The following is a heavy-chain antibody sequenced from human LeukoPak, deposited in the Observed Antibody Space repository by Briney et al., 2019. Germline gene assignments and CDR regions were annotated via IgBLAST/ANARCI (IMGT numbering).Heavy chain of an antibody. CDR1: GYTFTSYD. J-gene: IGHJ4*02. D-gene: IGHD3-22*01. CDR3: ARDLGYYYDSSGYE. Sequence: ASVKVSCKASGYTFTSYDINWVRQATGQGLEWMGWMNPNSGNTGYAQKFQGRVTMTRNTSISTAYMELSSLRSEDTAVYYCARDLGYYYDSSGYEWGQGTLVTVSS. V-gene: IGHV1-8*01. CDR2: MNPNSGNT.